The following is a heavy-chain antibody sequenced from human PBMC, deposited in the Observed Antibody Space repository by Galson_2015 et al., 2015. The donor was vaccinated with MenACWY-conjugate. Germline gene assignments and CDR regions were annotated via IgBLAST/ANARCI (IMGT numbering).Heavy chain of an antibody. CDR3: VREYRGGSFDY. J-gene: IGHJ4*02. V-gene: IGHV1-46*01. CDR1: GYTFTTYY. D-gene: IGHD1-26*01. Sequence: SVKVSCKASGYTFTTYYMHWVRQAPGQGLEWMGIIRPSGDDGTTYAQKFQGRVTMTRDTSTSTVYMDLSSLRSEDTAAYYCVREYRGGSFDYWGQGTLVTVSS. CDR2: IRPSGDDGT.